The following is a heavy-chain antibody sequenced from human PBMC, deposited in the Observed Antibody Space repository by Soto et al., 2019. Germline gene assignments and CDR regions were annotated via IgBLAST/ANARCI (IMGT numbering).Heavy chain of an antibody. CDR2: ISSSDSIV. CDR1: GFTFSDYY. V-gene: IGHV3-11*01. CDR3: ARESEDLTSNFDY. Sequence: PGGSLRLSCAASGFTFSDYYMSWIRQAPGKGLEWVSYISSSDSIVSYADSVKGRFTISRDNAKNSLYLQMNSLRAEDTAVYFCARESEDLTSNFDYWGQGTLVTVSS. J-gene: IGHJ4*02.